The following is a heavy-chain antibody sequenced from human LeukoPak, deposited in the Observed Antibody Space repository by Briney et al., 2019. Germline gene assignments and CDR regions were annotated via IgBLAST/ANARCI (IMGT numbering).Heavy chain of an antibody. Sequence: SETLSLTCSVSGGSVSSNNHYWTWIRQPPGKGLEWIGYISYSGNTYYNPSLKSRLIISVDTSKNQFSLNLISVTAADTAVYYCGRGLDGYQPLQAGGKEPLVTVSS. D-gene: IGHD2-2*01. V-gene: IGHV4-30-4*01. CDR1: GGSVSSNNHY. CDR3: GRGLDGYQPLQA. J-gene: IGHJ4*02. CDR2: ISYSGNT.